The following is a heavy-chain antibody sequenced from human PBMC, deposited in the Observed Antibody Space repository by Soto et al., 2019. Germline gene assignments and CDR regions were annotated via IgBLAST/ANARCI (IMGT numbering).Heavy chain of an antibody. Sequence: EVQLLESGGGLVQPGGSLRLSCAASGFTFSSYAMSWVRQAPGKGLEWVSAISGSGGSTYYADSVKGRFTISRDNSKNTLYLQMNSLRAEDTAVYYCAKGPRDYGDYVDGMDVWGQGTTVTVSS. CDR1: GFTFSSYA. J-gene: IGHJ6*02. V-gene: IGHV3-23*01. CDR2: ISGSGGST. CDR3: AKGPRDYGDYVDGMDV. D-gene: IGHD4-17*01.